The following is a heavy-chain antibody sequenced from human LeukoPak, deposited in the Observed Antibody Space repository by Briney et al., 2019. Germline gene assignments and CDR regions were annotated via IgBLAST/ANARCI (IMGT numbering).Heavy chain of an antibody. V-gene: IGHV4-34*01. J-gene: IGHJ5*02. D-gene: IGHD2-15*01. CDR3: ARGASRQLLLRRGWFDP. CDR2: INHSGST. Sequence: PSETLSLTCAVYGGSFSGYYWSWIRQPPGKGLEWIGEINHSGSTNYNPSLKSRVTISVDTSKNQLSLKLSSVTAADTAVYYCARGASRQLLLRRGWFDPWGQGTLVTVSS. CDR1: GGSFSGYY.